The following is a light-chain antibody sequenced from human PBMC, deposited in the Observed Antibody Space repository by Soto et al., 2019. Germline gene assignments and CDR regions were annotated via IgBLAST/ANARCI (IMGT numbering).Light chain of an antibody. Sequence: QPVLTQSSSASASLGSSVNLTCTLSSGHRSYIIAWHQQQPGKAPRFLMRLESSGSQNKGSGVPDRFSGSSSGAARYLTISNLHSEDEADYYCETWNSNTRVFGGGTKVTVL. J-gene: IGLJ3*02. CDR2: LESSGSQ. CDR3: ETWNSNTRV. V-gene: IGLV4-60*03. CDR1: SGHRSYI.